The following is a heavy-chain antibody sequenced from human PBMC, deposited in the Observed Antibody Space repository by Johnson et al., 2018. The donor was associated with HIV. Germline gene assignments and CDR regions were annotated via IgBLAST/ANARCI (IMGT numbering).Heavy chain of an antibody. CDR2: ISYDGSNK. CDR1: GFIFSTYT. J-gene: IGHJ3*02. Sequence: QVKLVESGGGVVQPGESLRLSCAASGFIFSTYTLHWVRLAPGKGLEWVAVISYDGSNKYYADSVKGRFAISRDNSKNTLYLQMNSLRAEDTAVYYCASLGGYSGYGHDAFDIWGQGTMVTVSS. V-gene: IGHV3-30*09. D-gene: IGHD5-12*01. CDR3: ASLGGYSGYGHDAFDI.